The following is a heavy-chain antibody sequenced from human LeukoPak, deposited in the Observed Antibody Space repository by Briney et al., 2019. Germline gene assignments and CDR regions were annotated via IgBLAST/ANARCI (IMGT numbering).Heavy chain of an antibody. CDR3: AREIVVVPAAIATFQNYYYYMDV. CDR1: GGSISSYY. CDR2: IYTSGST. J-gene: IGHJ6*03. Sequence: SETLSLTCTVSGGSISSYYWSWIRQPAGKGLEWIGRIYTSGSTNYNPSLKSRVTMSVDTSKNQFSLKLSSVTAADTAVYYCAREIVVVPAAIATFQNYYYYMDVWGKGTTVTVSS. D-gene: IGHD2-2*01. V-gene: IGHV4-4*07.